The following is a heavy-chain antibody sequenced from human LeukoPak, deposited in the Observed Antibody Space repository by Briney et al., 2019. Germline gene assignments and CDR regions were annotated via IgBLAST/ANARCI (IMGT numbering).Heavy chain of an antibody. CDR2: IYHSGST. D-gene: IGHD3-3*01. J-gene: IGHJ4*02. V-gene: IGHV4-59*12. Sequence: SETLSLTCTVSGGSISSYYWSWIRQPPGKGLEWSGEIYHSGSTNYNPSLKSRVTISVDKSKNQFSLKLSSVTAADTAVYYCARSVGGVWHLDYWGQGTLVTVSS. CDR3: ARSVGGVWHLDY. CDR1: GGSISSYY.